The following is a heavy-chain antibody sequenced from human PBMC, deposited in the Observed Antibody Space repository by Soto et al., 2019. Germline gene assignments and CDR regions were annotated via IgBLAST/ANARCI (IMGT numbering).Heavy chain of an antibody. D-gene: IGHD1-20*01. Sequence: QITLKESGPTLVKPTQTLTLTCTFSGFSLNTRGVGVGWIRQPPGRALEWLALIYWDDDDTRYSASLKNRLTITKDTSKNQVVLTMTNLDPVDTATYYCVHRRRDLDNKYFDPWGQGTRVTVSS. CDR3: VHRRRDLDNKYFDP. V-gene: IGHV2-5*02. J-gene: IGHJ5*02. CDR1: GFSLNTRGVG. CDR2: IYWDDDDT.